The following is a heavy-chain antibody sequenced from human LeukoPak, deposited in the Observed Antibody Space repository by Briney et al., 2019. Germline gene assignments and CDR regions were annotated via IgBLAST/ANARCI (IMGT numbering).Heavy chain of an antibody. CDR3: ARTLSPYYYDSSGYYYEGAFDI. CDR2: ISGSGGST. Sequence: GGSLRLSCAASGFTFSSYAMSWVRQAPGKGLEWVSAISGSGGSTYYADSVKGRFTISRDNSKNTLYLQMNSLRAEDTAVYYCARTLSPYYYDSSGYYYEGAFDIWGQGTMVTVSS. J-gene: IGHJ3*02. D-gene: IGHD3-22*01. V-gene: IGHV3-23*01. CDR1: GFTFSSYA.